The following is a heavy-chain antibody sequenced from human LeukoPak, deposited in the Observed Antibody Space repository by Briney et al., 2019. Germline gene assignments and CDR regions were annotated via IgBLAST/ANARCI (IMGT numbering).Heavy chain of an antibody. Sequence: SETLSLTCAVYGGSFSGYYWSWIRLPPGKGLEWIGEINHSGSTNYNPSLKSRVTISVDTSKNQFSLKLSSVTAADTAVYYCARCDGHDAFDIWGQGTMVTVSS. D-gene: IGHD5-24*01. CDR3: ARCDGHDAFDI. CDR2: INHSGST. V-gene: IGHV4-34*01. CDR1: GGSFSGYY. J-gene: IGHJ3*02.